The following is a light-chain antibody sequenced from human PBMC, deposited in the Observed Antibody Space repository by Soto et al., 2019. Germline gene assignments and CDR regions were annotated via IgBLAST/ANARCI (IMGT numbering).Light chain of an antibody. V-gene: IGKV3-20*01. J-gene: IGKJ2*01. Sequence: EIVLTQSPGTLSLSPGERATLSCRASQSVSSNYLAWYQQKPGQAPSLLIYGASSRATGIPDRFSGSGSGTDVTLINSRLEPEDFAVYDCQQYGSSPPYTFGQGTKLEIK. CDR3: QQYGSSPPYT. CDR2: GAS. CDR1: QSVSSNY.